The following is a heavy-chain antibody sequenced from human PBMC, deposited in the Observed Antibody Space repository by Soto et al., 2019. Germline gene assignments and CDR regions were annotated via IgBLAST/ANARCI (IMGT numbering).Heavy chain of an antibody. V-gene: IGHV1-69*13. CDR2: IIPIFGTA. J-gene: IGHJ5*02. CDR1: GGTFSSYA. D-gene: IGHD4-17*01. CDR3: ARDSSPTVTPLNWFDP. Sequence: SVKVSCKASGGTFSSYAISWVRQAPGQGLEWMGGIIPIFGTANYAQKFQGRVTITADESTSTAYMELSSLRSEDTAVYYCARDSSPTVTPLNWFDPWGQGTLVTVSS.